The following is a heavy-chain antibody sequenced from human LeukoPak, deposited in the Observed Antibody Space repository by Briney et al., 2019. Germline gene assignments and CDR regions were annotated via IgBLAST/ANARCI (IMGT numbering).Heavy chain of an antibody. D-gene: IGHD2-15*01. V-gene: IGHV4-59*04. J-gene: IGHJ5*02. CDR1: GGSISSYY. CDR2: IYYSGST. CDR3: ARRSCSGGSCYSISWFDP. Sequence: PSETLSLTCTVSGGSISSYYWSWIRQPPGKGLEWIGTIYYSGSTYYNPSLKSRVTMSVDTSKNQFSLKLSSVTAADTAVYYCARRSCSGGSCYSISWFDPWGQGTLVTVSS.